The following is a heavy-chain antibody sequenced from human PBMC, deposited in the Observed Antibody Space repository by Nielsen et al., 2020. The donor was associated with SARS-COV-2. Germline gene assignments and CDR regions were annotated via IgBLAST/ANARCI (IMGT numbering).Heavy chain of an antibody. CDR3: ARDRPYCSSTSCYGDAFDI. CDR1: GYTFTSYG. V-gene: IGHV1-18*04. Sequence: ASVKVSCKGSGYTFTSYGISWVRQAPGQGLEWMGWISAYNGNTNYAQKLQGRVTMTTDTSTSTAYMELRSLRSDDTAVYYCARDRPYCSSTSCYGDAFDIWGQGTMVTVSS. D-gene: IGHD2-2*01. J-gene: IGHJ3*02. CDR2: ISAYNGNT.